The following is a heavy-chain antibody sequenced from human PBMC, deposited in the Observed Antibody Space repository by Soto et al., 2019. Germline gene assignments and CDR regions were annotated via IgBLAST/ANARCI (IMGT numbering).Heavy chain of an antibody. CDR3: AREVGYGDFSAALLD. Sequence: VQLMQSGAEVKQPGSSVKVSCKASGGTFSSHSINWVRQAPGQGLEWMGGIITLFGTAHDAQNFQGRVTITADQSTSTAYMELNSLRSDDTAVYYCAREVGYGDFSAALLDWGQGTLVTVSS. V-gene: IGHV1-69*01. CDR1: GGTFSSHS. J-gene: IGHJ4*02. D-gene: IGHD4-17*01. CDR2: IITLFGTA.